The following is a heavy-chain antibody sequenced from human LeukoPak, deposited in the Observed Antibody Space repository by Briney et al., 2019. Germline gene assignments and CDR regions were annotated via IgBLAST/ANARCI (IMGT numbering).Heavy chain of an antibody. CDR1: GYTFTSYG. CDR3: ARPSELLWFGELSSEGYNWFDP. D-gene: IGHD3-10*01. Sequence: ASVKVSCKASGYTFTSYGISWVRQAPGQGLEWMGWISAYNGNTNYAQKLQGRVTMTTDTSTSTAYMELRSLRSDDTAVYYCARPSELLWFGELSSEGYNWFDPWGQGTLVTVSS. J-gene: IGHJ5*02. CDR2: ISAYNGNT. V-gene: IGHV1-18*01.